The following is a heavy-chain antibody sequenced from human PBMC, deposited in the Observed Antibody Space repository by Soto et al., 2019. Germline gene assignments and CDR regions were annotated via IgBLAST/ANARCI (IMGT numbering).Heavy chain of an antibody. CDR1: GYTLTELS. V-gene: IGHV1-24*01. D-gene: IGHD6-19*01. CDR2: FDPEDGET. J-gene: IGHJ4*02. CDR3: ATIAVAGTSLDY. Sequence: ASVKVSCKVSGYTLTELSMHWVRQAPGKGLEWMGGFDPEDGETIYAQKFQGRVTMTEDTSTDTAYMELSSLRSEDTAVYYCATIAVAGTSLDYWGQGTLVTVSS.